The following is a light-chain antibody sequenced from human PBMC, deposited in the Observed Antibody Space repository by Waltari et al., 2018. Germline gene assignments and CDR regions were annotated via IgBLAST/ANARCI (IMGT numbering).Light chain of an antibody. Sequence: DIQMTQSPSSLSASVGDRATITCRASQNINSFLNWYQQKPGLAPKLLFYAASSLHSGVATRISGSGSRTDYTLTISSLQPEDFATYYCQQSYSTWTSGQGTKVEIK. J-gene: IGKJ1*01. CDR3: QQSYSTWT. CDR1: QNINSF. V-gene: IGKV1-39*01. CDR2: AAS.